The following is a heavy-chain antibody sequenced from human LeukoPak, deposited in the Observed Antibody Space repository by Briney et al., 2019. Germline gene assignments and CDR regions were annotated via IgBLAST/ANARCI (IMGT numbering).Heavy chain of an antibody. CDR2: IYTSGST. CDR1: GGSISSYY. D-gene: IGHD5-24*01. Sequence: SETLSLTCTLSGGSISSYYWSWIRQPAGKGLQWIGRIYTSGSTNYNPSLKSRVTMSVDTSKNQFSLKLSSVTAADTAVYYCARGMMATVLGENFDLWGRGTLVTISS. CDR3: ARGMMATVLGENFDL. V-gene: IGHV4-4*07. J-gene: IGHJ2*01.